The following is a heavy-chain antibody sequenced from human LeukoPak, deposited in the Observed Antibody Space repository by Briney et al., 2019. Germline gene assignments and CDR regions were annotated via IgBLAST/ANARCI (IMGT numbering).Heavy chain of an antibody. CDR2: IYYSGTT. CDR3: ARQGCSGGSCYLDY. D-gene: IGHD2-15*01. J-gene: IGHJ4*02. V-gene: IGHV4-39*01. CDR1: GGSISSSSYY. Sequence: SETLSLTCTVSGGSISSSSYYWGWIRQPPEKRLEWIGNIYYSGTTYYNPSLNSRVTISVDTSKNQFSLKLTSVTAADTAVYYCARQGCSGGSCYLDYWGQGTLVSVSS.